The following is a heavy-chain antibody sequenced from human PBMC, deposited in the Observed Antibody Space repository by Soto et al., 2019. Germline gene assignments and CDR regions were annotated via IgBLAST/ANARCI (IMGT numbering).Heavy chain of an antibody. J-gene: IGHJ4*02. V-gene: IGHV3-23*01. CDR2: ISGSGGST. CDR3: AKGDHITLASNGDPFDY. D-gene: IGHD4-17*01. Sequence: GGSLRLSCAASGFTFSSYAMSWVRQAPGKGLEWVSAISGSGGSTYYADSVKGRFTISRDNSKNTLYLQMNSLRAEDTAVYYCAKGDHITLASNGDPFDYWGQGTLVTVSS. CDR1: GFTFSSYA.